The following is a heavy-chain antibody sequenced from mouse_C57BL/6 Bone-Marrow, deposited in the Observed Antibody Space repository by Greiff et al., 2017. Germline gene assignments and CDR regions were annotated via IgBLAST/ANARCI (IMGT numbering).Heavy chain of an antibody. J-gene: IGHJ4*01. CDR2: INPNNGGT. Sequence: EVQLQQSGPELVKPGASVKISCKASGYTFTDYYMNWVKQSHGKSLEWIGDINPNNGGTSYNQKFTGKATLTVDKSSSTAYMELRGLTSEDSAVYYCARIYYGNPYAMDGWGQGTSVTVSS. CDR1: GYTFTDYY. V-gene: IGHV1-26*01. D-gene: IGHD2-1*01. CDR3: ARIYYGNPYAMDG.